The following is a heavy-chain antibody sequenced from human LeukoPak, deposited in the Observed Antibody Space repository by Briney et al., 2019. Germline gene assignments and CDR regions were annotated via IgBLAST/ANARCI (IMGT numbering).Heavy chain of an antibody. CDR1: GGSISSSSYY. D-gene: IGHD6-13*01. CDR3: ARQGIAAAGATFDP. Sequence: PSETLSLTCTVSGGSISSSSYYWGWIRQPPGKGLEWIGSIYYSGSTYYNPSLKSRVTISVDTSKNQFSLKLSSVTAADTAVYYCARQGIAAAGATFDPWGQGTLVTVSS. CDR2: IYYSGST. J-gene: IGHJ5*02. V-gene: IGHV4-39*07.